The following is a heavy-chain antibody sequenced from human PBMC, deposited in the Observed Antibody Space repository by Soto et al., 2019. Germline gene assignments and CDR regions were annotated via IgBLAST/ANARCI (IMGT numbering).Heavy chain of an antibody. CDR3: ARAAYSSGPTGYYYGMDV. Sequence: ASVKVSCKASGYTFTGYYMHWVRQAPGQGXEWMGWINPNSGGTNYAQKFQGWVTMTRDTSISTAYMELSRLRSDDTAVYYCARAAYSSGPTGYYYGMDVWGQGTTVTVSS. J-gene: IGHJ6*02. CDR2: INPNSGGT. D-gene: IGHD6-19*01. V-gene: IGHV1-2*04. CDR1: GYTFTGYY.